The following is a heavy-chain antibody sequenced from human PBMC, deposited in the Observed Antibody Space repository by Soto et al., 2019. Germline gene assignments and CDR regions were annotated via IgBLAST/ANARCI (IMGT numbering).Heavy chain of an antibody. V-gene: IGHV3-11*05. CDR2: SSSSGNYA. Sequence: QVQLVESGGGLVKPGGSLRLSCAASGFTFSDYYMSWIRQAPGKGLEWVSYSSSSGNYANDADSVKGRFTISRDNAKTSLYLQMNSLRAEDTAVYYCAKTFGELLPFDYWGQGPLVNVSS. D-gene: IGHD3-10*01. CDR1: GFTFSDYY. CDR3: AKTFGELLPFDY. J-gene: IGHJ4*02.